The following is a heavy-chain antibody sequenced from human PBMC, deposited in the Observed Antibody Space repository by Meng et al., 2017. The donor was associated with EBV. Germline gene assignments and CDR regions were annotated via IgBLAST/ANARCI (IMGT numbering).Heavy chain of an antibody. J-gene: IGHJ4*02. CDR3: TRMSSPLDY. V-gene: IGHV3-73*02. D-gene: IGHD2-2*01. CDR1: GFTFSGSA. Sequence: EEQLVGSVGGLVQPGGSLELSCAASGFTFSGSAMHWVRQAFGKGLEWVGRIRSKAKSYATAYAASVKGRFTISRDDSKNTAYLQMNSLKTEDTDVYYCTRMSSPLDYWGQGTLVTVSS. CDR2: IRSKAKSYAT.